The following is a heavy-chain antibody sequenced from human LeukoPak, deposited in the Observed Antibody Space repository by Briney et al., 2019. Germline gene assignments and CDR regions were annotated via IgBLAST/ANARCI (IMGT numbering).Heavy chain of an antibody. CDR3: ARLYSGTRPPDY. D-gene: IGHD3-10*01. CDR1: GDSIISISYY. CDR2: IYYSGGT. Sequence: SETLSLTCSVSGDSIISISYYWGWIRQPPGKGLEWIGSIYYSGGTYYNPSLKSRVTISIDTSGSQFSLKLSSVTAADTAVYYCARLYSGTRPPDYWGQGTLVTVSS. V-gene: IGHV4-39*01. J-gene: IGHJ4*02.